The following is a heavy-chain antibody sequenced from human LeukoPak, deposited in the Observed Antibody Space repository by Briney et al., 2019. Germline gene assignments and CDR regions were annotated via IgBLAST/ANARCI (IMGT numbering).Heavy chain of an antibody. CDR3: AGTSSGYYSTDY. Sequence: SETLSLTCTVSGYSSSIDYYWGWVRQSPGKGLEWIGSIHRSGSTYYNPSLKSRVTISGDTSKSQFSLRLTSVTAADTAVYYCAGTSSGYYSTDYWGQGTLVTVSS. J-gene: IGHJ4*02. CDR1: GYSSSIDYY. CDR2: IHRSGST. V-gene: IGHV4-38-2*02. D-gene: IGHD5-12*01.